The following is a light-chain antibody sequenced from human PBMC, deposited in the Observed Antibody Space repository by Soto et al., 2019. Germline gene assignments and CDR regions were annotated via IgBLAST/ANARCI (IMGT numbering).Light chain of an antibody. J-gene: IGKJ5*01. CDR3: QQFGSSPTIT. V-gene: IGKV3-20*01. Sequence: EIVLTQSPGTLSLSPGERATLSCRASQSVSSSYLAWYQQKPGQAPRLLIYGASIRANGIPDRFSGRGSGTDFTLTISRLEPEDFAVYYGQQFGSSPTITFGQGTRLEIK. CDR1: QSVSSSY. CDR2: GAS.